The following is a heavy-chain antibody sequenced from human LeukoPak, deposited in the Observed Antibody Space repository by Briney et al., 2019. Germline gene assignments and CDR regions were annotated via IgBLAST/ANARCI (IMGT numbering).Heavy chain of an antibody. CDR1: GDSISGNFYF. V-gene: IGHV4-61*02. CDR2: FYASGAA. D-gene: IGHD3-22*01. Sequence: PSETLSLTCTVSGDSISGNFYFWSWIRQTPGKGLEWIGRFYASGAASYTPSLKSRVTISVATSKNKYFLKLKSVTAADTAVYYCAIESVYYYGPFDPWGQGTRVIVSS. J-gene: IGHJ5*02. CDR3: AIESVYYYGPFDP.